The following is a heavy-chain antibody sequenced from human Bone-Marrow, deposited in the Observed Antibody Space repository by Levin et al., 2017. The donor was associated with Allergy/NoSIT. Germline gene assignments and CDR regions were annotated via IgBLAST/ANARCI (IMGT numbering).Heavy chain of an antibody. Sequence: LSLTCAASGFPFSSSSMNWVRQAPGKGLEWVSSISSSSSYIYYADSVKGRFTISRDNAKNSLYLQMNSLRAEDTAVYYCARDLLSSPDIVVVVAAPANNWFDPWGQGTLVTVSS. CDR2: ISSSSSYI. V-gene: IGHV3-21*01. D-gene: IGHD2-15*01. CDR1: GFPFSSSS. CDR3: ARDLLSSPDIVVVVAAPANNWFDP. J-gene: IGHJ5*02.